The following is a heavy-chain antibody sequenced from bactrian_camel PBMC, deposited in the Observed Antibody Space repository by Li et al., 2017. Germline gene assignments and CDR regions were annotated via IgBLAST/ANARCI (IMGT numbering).Heavy chain of an antibody. CDR3: AADCFAGTTIAPVDSGV. J-gene: IGHJ6*01. CDR1: GYSSNC. Sequence: HVQLVESGGGAVQAGGSLRLSCAAAGYSSNCIGWFRQAPGDECELISTISDDGSEYYSESVKGRFTISQDNDRSAVYLQMNSLKPEDTAMYYCAADCFAGTTIAPVDSGVWGQGTQVTVS. V-gene: IGHV3S53*01. CDR2: ISDDGSE. D-gene: IGHD4*01.